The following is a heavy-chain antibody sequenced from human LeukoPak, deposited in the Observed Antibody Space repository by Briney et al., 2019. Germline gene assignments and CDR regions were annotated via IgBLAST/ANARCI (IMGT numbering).Heavy chain of an antibody. J-gene: IGHJ4*02. CDR1: HYSISRGYY. CDR2: VYYSGST. CDR3: ARETRQYYDTLTGNFDY. Sequence: SETLSLTCTVSHYSISRGYYWGWVRQPPGKGLEWIGSVYYSGSTYFNPSLKSRVSISVDTSKNQFSLKLTSVTAADTAVYYCARETRQYYDTLTGNFDYWGQGTLVTVSS. D-gene: IGHD3-9*01. V-gene: IGHV4-38-2*02.